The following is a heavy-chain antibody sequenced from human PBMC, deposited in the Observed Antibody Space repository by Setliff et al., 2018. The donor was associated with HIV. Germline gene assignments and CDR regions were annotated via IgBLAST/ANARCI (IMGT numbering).Heavy chain of an antibody. CDR1: GGSIDNNKYY. CDR3: ASRIYYYDESRVLREEGFVP. D-gene: IGHD3-22*01. J-gene: IGHJ5*02. Sequence: SETLSLTCSVSGGSIDNNKYYWTWIRQPPGKGLEWTGSIYHTERTYYNRSLESRLTISIDTSKNQFSLKLTSVTAADTAMYYCASRIYYYDESRVLREEGFVPWGQGTLVTVSS. V-gene: IGHV4-39*01. CDR2: IYHTERT.